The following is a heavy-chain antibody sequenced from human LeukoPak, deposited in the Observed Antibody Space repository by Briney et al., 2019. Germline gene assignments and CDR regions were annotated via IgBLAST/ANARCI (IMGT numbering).Heavy chain of an antibody. J-gene: IGHJ5*02. CDR2: MNPNRGNT. V-gene: IGHV1-8*01. CDR1: GYTFTSYD. Sequence: ASVTVSCKASGYTFTSYDINGVRQATGQGLEWMGWMNPNRGNTGYAQKFQGRVTMTRNTSISTAYMELSSLRSEDTAVYYCARGEYSTGWYAFYWFDPWGQGTLVTVSS. D-gene: IGHD6-19*01. CDR3: ARGEYSTGWYAFYWFDP.